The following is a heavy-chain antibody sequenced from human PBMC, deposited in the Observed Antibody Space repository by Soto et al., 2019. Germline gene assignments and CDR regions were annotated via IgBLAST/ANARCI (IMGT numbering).Heavy chain of an antibody. D-gene: IGHD4-17*01. Sequence: PGGSLRLSCAASGITFTTYAMSWVRQAPGKGLEWVSTVAANVTNRHYADFVKGRFTISRDNSKNTLSLQMNSLRVEDTATYYCAGDYLRLNSLNGNFYSFGMDVWGQGTAVTVSS. J-gene: IGHJ6*02. CDR3: AGDYLRLNSLNGNFYSFGMDV. V-gene: IGHV3-23*01. CDR1: GITFTTYA. CDR2: VAANVTNR.